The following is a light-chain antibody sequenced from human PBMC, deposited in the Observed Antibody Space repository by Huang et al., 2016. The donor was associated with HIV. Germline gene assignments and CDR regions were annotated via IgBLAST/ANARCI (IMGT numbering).Light chain of an antibody. Sequence: EIVLTQSPATLSLSPGERATLSCKASQSVSSSLAWYQQKPGQAPRLLIYDTSNRATGIPARFSGSEAGTDFTPTISSLEPEDFAVYYCQQRSNWPLFTFGPGTKVDIK. CDR2: DTS. V-gene: IGKV3-11*01. J-gene: IGKJ3*01. CDR3: QQRSNWPLFT. CDR1: QSVSSS.